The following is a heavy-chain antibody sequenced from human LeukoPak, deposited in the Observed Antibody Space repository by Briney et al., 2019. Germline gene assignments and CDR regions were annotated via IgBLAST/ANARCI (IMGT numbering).Heavy chain of an antibody. CDR3: AXDDTDIVVVPAAARPLWFDP. Sequence: ASVKVSCKASGYTFTGYYMHWVRQAPGQGLEWMGWINPNSGGTNYAQKFQGRVTMTRDTSISTAYMELSRLRSDDTAMYYCAXDDTDIVVVPAAARPLWFDPWGQGTLVTVSS. CDR2: INPNSGGT. V-gene: IGHV1-2*02. CDR1: GYTFTGYY. D-gene: IGHD2-2*01. J-gene: IGHJ5*02.